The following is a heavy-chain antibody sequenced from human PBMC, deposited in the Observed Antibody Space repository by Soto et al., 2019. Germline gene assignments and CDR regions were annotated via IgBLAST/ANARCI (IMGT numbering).Heavy chain of an antibody. J-gene: IGHJ4*02. D-gene: IGHD3-10*01. CDR2: IWYDGSNK. CDR1: GFTFSSYG. CDR3: ARDPYGSGHF. Sequence: QVQLVESGGGVVQPGRSLRLSCAASGFTFSSYGMHWVRQAPGKGLEWVADIWYDGSNKYYADSVKGRFTISRDNSKNTLYLQMNSRRAEDTAVYYCARDPYGSGHFWGQGTLVTVSS. V-gene: IGHV3-33*01.